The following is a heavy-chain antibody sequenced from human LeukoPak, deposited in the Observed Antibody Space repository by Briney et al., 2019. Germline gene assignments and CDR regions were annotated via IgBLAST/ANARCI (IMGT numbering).Heavy chain of an antibody. Sequence: ASVKVSCKASGYTFTGYYMHWVRQAPGQGLEWMGWINPNSGGTNYAQKFQGRVTMTRDTSISTAYMELRSLRSDDTAVYYCARVRTTTVVTDYYYYYMDVWGKGTTVTVSS. J-gene: IGHJ6*03. CDR3: ARVRTTTVVTDYYYYYMDV. CDR2: INPNSGGT. V-gene: IGHV1-2*02. CDR1: GYTFTGYY. D-gene: IGHD4-23*01.